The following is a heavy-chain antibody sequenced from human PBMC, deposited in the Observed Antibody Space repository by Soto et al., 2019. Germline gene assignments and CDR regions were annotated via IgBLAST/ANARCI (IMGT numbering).Heavy chain of an antibody. CDR3: ARKGIIGSYSAFDI. V-gene: IGHV1-3*01. CDR1: GYTFTSYA. Sequence: GASVKVSCKASGYTFTSYAMHWVRQAPGQRLEWMGRINAGNGNTKYSQKFQGRVTMTRDTSTSTVYMELSSLRSEDTAVFYCARKGIIGSYSAFDIWGQGTMVTVSS. J-gene: IGHJ3*02. CDR2: INAGNGNT. D-gene: IGHD1-26*01.